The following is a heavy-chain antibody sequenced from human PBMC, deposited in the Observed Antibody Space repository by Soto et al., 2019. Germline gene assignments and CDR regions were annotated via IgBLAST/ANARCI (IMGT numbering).Heavy chain of an antibody. V-gene: IGHV1-18*01. CDR1: CYTFTSYG. D-gene: IGHD2-2*01. CDR2: ISTYNGNT. Sequence: ASVKVSCKASCYTFTSYGISWVRQAPGQGLEWMGWISTYNGNTNYAQKLQGRVTMTTDTSTSTAYMEVRSLRSDDTAVYYCARDLAVVPPFYFDYWGQGALVTVSS. J-gene: IGHJ4*02. CDR3: ARDLAVVPPFYFDY.